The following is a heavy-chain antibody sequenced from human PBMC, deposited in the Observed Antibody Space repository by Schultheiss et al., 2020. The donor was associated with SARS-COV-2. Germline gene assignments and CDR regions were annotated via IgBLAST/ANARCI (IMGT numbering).Heavy chain of an antibody. CDR3: AREPPPTTIFGVVIHNHYYYYGMDV. CDR2: ISYDGSNK. D-gene: IGHD3-3*01. CDR1: GFTFSSYA. V-gene: IGHV3-30*04. J-gene: IGHJ6*02. Sequence: GGSLRLSCAASGFTFSSYAMHWVRQAPGKGLEWVAVISYDGSNKYYADSVKGRFTISRDNSKNTLYLQVNSLRAEDTAVYYCAREPPPTTIFGVVIHNHYYYYGMDVWGQGTAVTVAS.